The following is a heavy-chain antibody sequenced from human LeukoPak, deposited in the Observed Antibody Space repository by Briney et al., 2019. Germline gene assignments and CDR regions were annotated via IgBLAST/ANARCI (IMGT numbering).Heavy chain of an antibody. J-gene: IGHJ3*02. V-gene: IGHV3-21*01. D-gene: IGHD3-16*01. CDR1: RLMFSRYG. Sequence: PGGSLRLSCAASRLMFSRYGMNWVRQAPGKGLEWVSSISSSSSYISYAESVKGRFTISRDNSKNSLYLQMNSLRVEDTALYYCARDLGRPDDAFDIWGQGTMVTVS. CDR2: ISSSSSYI. CDR3: ARDLGRPDDAFDI.